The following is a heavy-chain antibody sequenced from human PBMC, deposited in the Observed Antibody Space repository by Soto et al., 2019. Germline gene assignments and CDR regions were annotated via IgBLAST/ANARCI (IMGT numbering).Heavy chain of an antibody. CDR2: VRNKANSYTT. J-gene: IGHJ4*02. CDR3: VRDTTSGYYYVD. D-gene: IGHD3-22*01. Sequence: EVQLVESGGGLVQPGGSLRLSCTASGFTLSDHYMDWVRQAPGKGLEWVGRVRNKANSYTTEYAASVKGRFTISRDDSQHSLYLQMNSLKTEDTAVYYCVRDTTSGYYYVDSGQGTLVTVSS. V-gene: IGHV3-72*01. CDR1: GFTLSDHY.